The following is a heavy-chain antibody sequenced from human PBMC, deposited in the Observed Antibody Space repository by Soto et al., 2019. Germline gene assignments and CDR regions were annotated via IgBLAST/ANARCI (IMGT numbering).Heavy chain of an antibody. V-gene: IGHV1-69*13. CDR1: GGTFSSYA. CDR2: IIPIFGTA. Sequence: GASVKVSCKASGGTFSSYAISWVRQAPGQGLEWMGGIIPIFGTANYAQKFQGRVTITADESTSTAYMELSSLRSEDTAVYYCARSAVYYDKVNWFDLWGQGTLVTVSS. D-gene: IGHD3-22*01. J-gene: IGHJ5*02. CDR3: ARSAVYYDKVNWFDL.